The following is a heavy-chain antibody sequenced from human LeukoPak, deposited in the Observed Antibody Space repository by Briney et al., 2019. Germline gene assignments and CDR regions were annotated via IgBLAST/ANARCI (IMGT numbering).Heavy chain of an antibody. Sequence: GGSLRLSCAASGFTFSSYAMSWVRQAPGKGLEWVSAISGSGGSTYYADSVKGRFTISRDNSKNTLYLQMNSLRAEDTAVYYCAKDGVRDQSAYYDILTGYYLHGYYYYMDVWGKGTTVTVSS. CDR1: GFTFSSYA. D-gene: IGHD3-9*01. J-gene: IGHJ6*03. CDR3: AKDGVRDQSAYYDILTGYYLHGYYYYMDV. V-gene: IGHV3-23*01. CDR2: ISGSGGST.